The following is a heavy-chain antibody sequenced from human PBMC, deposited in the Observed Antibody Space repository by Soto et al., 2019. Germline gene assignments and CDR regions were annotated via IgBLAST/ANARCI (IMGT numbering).Heavy chain of an antibody. Sequence: SETLSLTCAVSGYSISTGFNWAWIRQPPGKGLEWIGSIYHSGSTYYNLSLKSRVTISSDASKNQISLKLSSVTAADTALYYCARDWGTDFYQLDSWGQGTLVTVSS. J-gene: IGHJ4*02. CDR1: GYSISTGFN. D-gene: IGHD2-2*01. CDR2: IYHSGST. CDR3: ARDWGTDFYQLDS. V-gene: IGHV4-38-2*02.